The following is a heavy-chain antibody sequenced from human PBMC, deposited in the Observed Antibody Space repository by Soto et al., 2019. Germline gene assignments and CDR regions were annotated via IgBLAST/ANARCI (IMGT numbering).Heavy chain of an antibody. CDR3: ARGRTPEY. J-gene: IGHJ4*02. Sequence: SETLSLTCTVSGGSVSSGSYYWNWIRQPPGKGLEWIGYIYSSGSTNYNPSLKSRVTISVDKSKNQLSLNLISVTAADTAVYYCARGRTPEYWGQGTLVTVSS. CDR2: IYSSGST. V-gene: IGHV4-61*01. D-gene: IGHD2-15*01. CDR1: GGSVSSGSYY.